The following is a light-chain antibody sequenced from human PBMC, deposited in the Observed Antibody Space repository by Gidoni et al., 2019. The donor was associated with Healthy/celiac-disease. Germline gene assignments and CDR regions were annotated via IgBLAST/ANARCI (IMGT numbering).Light chain of an antibody. CDR1: QGISNY. J-gene: IGKJ1*01. CDR3: QKYNSAPPGT. V-gene: IGKV1-27*01. Sequence: DIQMTQSPSSLSASVGDRVTITCRAIQGISNYLAWYQQKPGKVPKLLIYDASTLQSGVPSRFSGSGSGTDFTLTISSLQPEDVATYYCQKYNSAPPGTFGQGTKVEIK. CDR2: DAS.